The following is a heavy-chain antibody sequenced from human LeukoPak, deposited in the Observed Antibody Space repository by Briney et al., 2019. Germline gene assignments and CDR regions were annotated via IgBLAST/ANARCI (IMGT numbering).Heavy chain of an antibody. J-gene: IGHJ6*03. V-gene: IGHV4-38-2*01. Sequence: KPSETLSLTCAVSGYSISSGYYWGWIRQPPGKGLEWIGSIYHSGSTYYNPSLKSRVTISVDTSKNQFSLKLSSVTAADTAVYYCARHVPGSSRYYWVYYYYMDVWGKGTTVTVSS. CDR2: IYHSGST. D-gene: IGHD3-22*01. CDR3: ARHVPGSSRYYWVYYYYMDV. CDR1: GYSISSGYY.